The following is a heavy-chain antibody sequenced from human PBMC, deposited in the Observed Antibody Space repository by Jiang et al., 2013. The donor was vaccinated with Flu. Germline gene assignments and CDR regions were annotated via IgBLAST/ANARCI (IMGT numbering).Heavy chain of an antibody. CDR3: ARGSFYCSGGSCFRPFDP. J-gene: IGHJ5*02. Sequence: GAEVKKPGASVKVSRKASGYTFTSYAMHWVRQAPGQRLEWMGWINAGNGNTKYSQKFQGRVTITRDTSASTAYMELSSLRSEDTAVYYCARGSFYCSGGSCFRPFDPWGQGTLVTVSS. D-gene: IGHD2-15*01. CDR1: GYTFTSYA. V-gene: IGHV1-3*01. CDR2: INAGNGNT.